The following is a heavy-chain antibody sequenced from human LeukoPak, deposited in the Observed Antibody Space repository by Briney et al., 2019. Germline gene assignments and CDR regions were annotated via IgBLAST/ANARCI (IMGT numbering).Heavy chain of an antibody. V-gene: IGHV3-7*01. CDR1: GFTFGNYW. D-gene: IGHD3-22*01. Sequence: PGGSLRLSCVASGFTFGNYWMSWVRQAPGKGLEWVANINQDGSEKYYVDSVKGRFTISRDNAKNSLHLQMNNLRAEDTAVYYCAKDNHYYDRSSYYYYFDYWGQGTLVTVSS. CDR2: INQDGSEK. J-gene: IGHJ4*02. CDR3: AKDNHYYDRSSYYYYFDY.